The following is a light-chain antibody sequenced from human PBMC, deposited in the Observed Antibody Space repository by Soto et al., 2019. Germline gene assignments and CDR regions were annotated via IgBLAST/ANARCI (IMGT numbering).Light chain of an antibody. CDR1: QTFSSH. CDR3: QQRSNWPPVIT. V-gene: IGKV3-11*01. Sequence: DIVLTQSPATLSLSPGERATLSCRASQTFSSHLAWYQQKPGQAPRLLIYDASKRATGIPARFSGRGSGTDFTLTISCLEPEDFAVYYCQQRSNWPPVITFGQGTRLEIK. CDR2: DAS. J-gene: IGKJ5*01.